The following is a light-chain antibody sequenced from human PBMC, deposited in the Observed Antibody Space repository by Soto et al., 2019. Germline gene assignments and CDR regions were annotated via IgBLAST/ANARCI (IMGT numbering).Light chain of an antibody. V-gene: IGKV3-15*01. CDR1: QSVSNN. J-gene: IGKJ4*01. CDR2: GAS. Sequence: EIVMTQSPATLSVSPGETATLSCRASQSVSNNLVWYQQKPGQPPRLLIYGASTRATGIPARFSGSGSGTAFTLIISSLQSEDFAVYYCQQQYEWVTFGGGTKVEI. CDR3: QQQYEWVT.